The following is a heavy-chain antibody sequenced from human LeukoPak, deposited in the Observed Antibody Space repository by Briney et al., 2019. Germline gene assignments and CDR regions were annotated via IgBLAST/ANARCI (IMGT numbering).Heavy chain of an antibody. CDR2: INPSGGST. CDR3: ARDRYSYYGSGSYSN. D-gene: IGHD3-10*01. V-gene: IGHV1-46*01. Sequence: ASAKVSCKASGYTFTSYYMHWVRQAPGQGLEWMGIINPSGGSTTYAQKFQGRVTMTRDTSISTAYMELSRLRSDDTAVYYCARDRYSYYGSGSYSNWGQGTLVTVSS. J-gene: IGHJ4*02. CDR1: GYTFTSYY.